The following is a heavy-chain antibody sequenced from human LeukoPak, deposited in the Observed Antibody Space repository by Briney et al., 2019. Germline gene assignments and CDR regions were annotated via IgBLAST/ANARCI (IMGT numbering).Heavy chain of an antibody. D-gene: IGHD6-6*01. J-gene: IGHJ4*02. CDR3: AREGGGSSSPFDY. CDR2: INPNSGGT. CDR1: GYTFTGYY. V-gene: IGHV1-2*02. Sequence: ASVKLSCKASGYTFTGYYMHWVRQAPGQGLEWMGWINPNSGGTNYAQKFQVRVTMTRDTSISTAYMELSRLRSDDTAVYYCAREGGGSSSPFDYWGQGTLVTVSS.